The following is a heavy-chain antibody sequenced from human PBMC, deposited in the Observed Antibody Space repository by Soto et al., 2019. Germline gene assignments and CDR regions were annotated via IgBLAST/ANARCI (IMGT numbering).Heavy chain of an antibody. CDR1: GFTFSSYS. J-gene: IGHJ6*02. V-gene: IGHV3-21*01. CDR2: ISSSSSYI. D-gene: IGHD3-10*01. Sequence: GGSLRLSCAASGFTFSSYSMNWVRQAPGKGLEWVSSISSSSSYIYYADSVKGRFTISRDNAKNSLYLQMNSLRAEDTAVYYCARPNAAASPGPGRGFWDHGQTKYYYYGMDVWGQGTTVTVSS. CDR3: ARPNAAASPGPGRGFWDHGQTKYYYYGMDV.